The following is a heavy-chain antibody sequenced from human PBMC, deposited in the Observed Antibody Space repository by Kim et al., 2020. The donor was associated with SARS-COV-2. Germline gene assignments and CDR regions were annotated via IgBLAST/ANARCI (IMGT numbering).Heavy chain of an antibody. D-gene: IGHD3-10*01. V-gene: IGHV3-21*01. CDR3: ARDRVRGVIMLNDY. J-gene: IGHJ4*02. Sequence: ADSVKGRFTISRDNAKNSLYLQMNSLRAEDTAVYYCARDRVRGVIMLNDYWGQGTLVTVSS.